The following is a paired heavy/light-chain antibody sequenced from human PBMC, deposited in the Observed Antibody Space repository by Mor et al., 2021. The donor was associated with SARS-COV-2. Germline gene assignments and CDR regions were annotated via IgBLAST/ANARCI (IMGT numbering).Light chain of an antibody. Sequence: DIQMTQSPSTLSASVGDRVTITCRASQSISSWLAWYQQKPGKAPKLLIYKASSLESGVPSRFSGSGSGTEFTLTISSLQPDDFATYYCQQYNSYSKYTFGQGTKLEIK. CDR2: KAS. J-gene: IGKJ2*01. CDR1: QSISSW. CDR3: QQYNSYSKYT. V-gene: IGKV1-5*03.
Heavy chain of an antibody. Sequence: QVQLQQWGAGLLKPSETLSLTCAVYGGSFSGYYWSWIRQPPGKGLEWIGEINHSGSTNYNPSLKSRVTISVDTSKNQFSLKLSSVTAADTAVYYCARSRKINCSGGSCYSRALARNLYYFDYWGQGTLVTVSS. CDR3: ARSRKINCSGGSCYSRALARNLYYFDY. CDR2: INHSGST. V-gene: IGHV4-34*01. CDR1: GGSFSGYY. J-gene: IGHJ4*02. D-gene: IGHD2-15*01.